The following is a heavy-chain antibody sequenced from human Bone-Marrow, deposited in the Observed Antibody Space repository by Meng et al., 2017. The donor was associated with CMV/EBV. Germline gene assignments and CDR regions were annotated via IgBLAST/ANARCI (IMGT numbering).Heavy chain of an antibody. V-gene: IGHV1-18*01. CDR2: ISTYNGNT. D-gene: IGHD2-2*02. J-gene: IGHJ6*02. CDR3: ARDGLDIVVVPAAISVSRYYGMDV. Sequence: ASVNVSCKASGYTFNNYGITWVRQAPGQVLEWMGWISTYNGNTNDAQKLQGRVTMTTDTSTSTAYMELRSLRSDDTAVYYCARDGLDIVVVPAAISVSRYYGMDVWGQGTTVTVSS. CDR1: GYTFNNYG.